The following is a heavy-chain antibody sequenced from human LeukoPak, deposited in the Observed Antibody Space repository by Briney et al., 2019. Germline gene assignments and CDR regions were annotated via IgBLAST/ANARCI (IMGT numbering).Heavy chain of an antibody. Sequence: SETLSLTCTVSGGSISSSSYYWGWIRQPPGKGLEWIGYIYYSGSTYYNPSLKSRVTISVDTSKNQFSLKLSSVTAADTAVYYCARAPYARYYYGMDVWGQGTTVTVSS. V-gene: IGHV4-30-4*08. CDR2: IYYSGST. CDR3: ARAPYARYYYGMDV. J-gene: IGHJ6*02. CDR1: GGSISSSSYY. D-gene: IGHD4-17*01.